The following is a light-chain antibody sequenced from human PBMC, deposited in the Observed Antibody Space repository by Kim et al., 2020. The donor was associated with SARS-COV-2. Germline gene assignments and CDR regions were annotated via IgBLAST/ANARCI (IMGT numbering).Light chain of an antibody. CDR3: QALDSIPVV. V-gene: IGLV3-1*01. CDR2: QDY. CDR1: GLGNKY. Sequence: SYELTQPPSVSVSPGQTATITCSGDGLGNKYVCWYQQKPGQSPVLVIYQDYRRPSGLPERFSGSNSGNTPPLSIIGTPALAEASYYFQALDSIPVVFGG. J-gene: IGLJ2*01.